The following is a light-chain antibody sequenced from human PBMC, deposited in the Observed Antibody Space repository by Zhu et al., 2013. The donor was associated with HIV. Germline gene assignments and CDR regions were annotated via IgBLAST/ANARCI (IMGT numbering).Light chain of an antibody. CDR1: SSNIGAGYD. J-gene: IGLJ2*01. V-gene: IGLV1-40*01. Sequence: QSVLTQPPSVSGAPGQRITISCTGSSSNIGAGYDVHWYQQFPGTAPKLLIYRNNNRPSGVPDRFSASKSGASASLAITGLQAEDEADYYCQSYDSTLSGFGVFGGGTKLTVL. CDR2: RNN. CDR3: QSYDSTLSGFGV.